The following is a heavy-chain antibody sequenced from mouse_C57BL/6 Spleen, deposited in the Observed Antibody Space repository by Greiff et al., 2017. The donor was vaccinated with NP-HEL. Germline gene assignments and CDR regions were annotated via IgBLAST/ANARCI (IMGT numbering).Heavy chain of an antibody. CDR3: ARGYYSAWFAY. V-gene: IGHV1-55*01. CDR2: IYPGSGST. D-gene: IGHD1-1*01. Sequence: VQLQQPGAELVKPGASVKMSCKASGYTFTSYWITWVKQRPGQGLEWIGDIYPGSGSTNYNEKFKSKATLTVDKSSSTAYMQLRSLTSEDSAVYYCARGYYSAWFAYWGQGTLVTVSA. CDR1: GYTFTSYW. J-gene: IGHJ3*01.